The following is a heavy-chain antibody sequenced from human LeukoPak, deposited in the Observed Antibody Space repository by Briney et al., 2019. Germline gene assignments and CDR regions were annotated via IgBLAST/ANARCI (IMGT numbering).Heavy chain of an antibody. CDR1: GYTFTSYD. CDR3: ARYSSSWYVYYYYGMDV. CDR2: MNPNSGNT. V-gene: IGHV1-8*01. Sequence: GASVKVSCTASGYTFTSYDINWVRQATGQELEWMGWMNPNSGNTGYAQKFQGRVTMTRNTSISTAYMELSSLRSEDTAVYYCARYSSSWYVYYYYGMDVWGQGTMVTVSS. D-gene: IGHD6-13*01. J-gene: IGHJ6*02.